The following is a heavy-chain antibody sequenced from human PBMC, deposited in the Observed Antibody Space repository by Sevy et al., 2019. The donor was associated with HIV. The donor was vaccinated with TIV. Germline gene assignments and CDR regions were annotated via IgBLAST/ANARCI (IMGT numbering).Heavy chain of an antibody. J-gene: IGHJ4*02. CDR1: GFTFSSYG. CDR3: ARDLPPSATTVAHFDC. V-gene: IGHV3-48*04. CDR2: ITNSGTTK. Sequence: GGSLTLSCAASGFTFSSYGMNWVRQAPGKGLEWVSYITNSGTTKYYSDSVRGRFTISRDNARNSLHLQMNSLRAEDTAVYYCARDLPPSATTVAHFDCWGQGTLVTVSS. D-gene: IGHD4-17*01.